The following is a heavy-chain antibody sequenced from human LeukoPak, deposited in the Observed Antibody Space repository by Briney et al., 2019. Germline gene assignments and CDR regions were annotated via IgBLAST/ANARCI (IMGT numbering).Heavy chain of an antibody. D-gene: IGHD1-26*01. J-gene: IGHJ4*02. V-gene: IGHV3-23*01. Sequence: PPGRSLRLSCAASGFTFSSYAMSWVRQAPGKGLEWVSAISGSGGSTYYADSVKGRFTISRDNSKNTLYLQMNSLRAEDTAVYYCAKDRGSGRTERSSGLDYWGQGTLVTVSS. CDR2: ISGSGGST. CDR1: GFTFSSYA. CDR3: AKDRGSGRTERSSGLDY.